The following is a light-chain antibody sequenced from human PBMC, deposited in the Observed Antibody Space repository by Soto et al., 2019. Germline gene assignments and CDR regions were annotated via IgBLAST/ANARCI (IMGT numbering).Light chain of an antibody. J-gene: IGKJ5*01. Sequence: DIQMTQSPSSLSASVGERVTITCLASQSISSYLNWYQQKPGKAPKLLIYAASTLQSGVPSRFSGSGSGTEFTLTISSLQPEDIATYYCQHYYNLPITFGQGTRLETK. V-gene: IGKV1-39*01. CDR2: AAS. CDR3: QHYYNLPIT. CDR1: QSISSY.